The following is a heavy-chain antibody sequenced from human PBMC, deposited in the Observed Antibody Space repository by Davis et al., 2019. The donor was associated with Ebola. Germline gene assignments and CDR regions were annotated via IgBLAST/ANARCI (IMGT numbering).Heavy chain of an antibody. V-gene: IGHV3-23*01. J-gene: IGHJ5*02. CDR2: ISGSGNTT. CDR3: AKDKGFWVPPDWFGP. CDR1: GFTFNTYW. D-gene: IGHD3-16*01. Sequence: GESLKISCVASGFTFNTYWMSWVRQAPGKGLEWVSSISGSGNTTYYADSVEGRFTISRDNSKNTLSLQMDSVRGEDTAVYYCAKDKGFWVPPDWFGPWGQGVQVTVSS.